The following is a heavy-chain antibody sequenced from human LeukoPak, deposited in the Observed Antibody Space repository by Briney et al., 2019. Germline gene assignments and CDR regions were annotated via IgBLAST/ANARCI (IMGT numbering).Heavy chain of an antibody. J-gene: IGHJ6*03. D-gene: IGHD6-19*01. CDR3: ARDQEWLDRYYYYYMDV. V-gene: IGHV3-66*01. Sequence: GGSLRLSCAASGLTVSSNYMNWVRQAPGKGLEWVSVIYSGGSTYYADSVRGRFTISRDNSKSTLSLQMNSLRAEDTAVYYCARDQEWLDRYYYYYMDVWGKGTTVTVSS. CDR2: IYSGGST. CDR1: GLTVSSNY.